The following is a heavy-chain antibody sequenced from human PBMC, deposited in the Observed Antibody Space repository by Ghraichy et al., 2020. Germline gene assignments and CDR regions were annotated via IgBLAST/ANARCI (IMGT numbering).Heavy chain of an antibody. Sequence: ASVKVSCKASGYRFTNYVISWVRQAPGQGLEWMGWIIPSNGKTNYRQRFQGRVTMITDTSTSTAYMEVRSLTSDDSALYFRSRGNSFLRGVVMDDYLDDWGLGTLVTVSS. J-gene: IGHJ4*02. CDR2: IIPSNGKT. CDR1: GYRFTNYV. D-gene: IGHD3-10*01. V-gene: IGHV1-18*01. CDR3: SRGNSFLRGVVMDDYLDD.